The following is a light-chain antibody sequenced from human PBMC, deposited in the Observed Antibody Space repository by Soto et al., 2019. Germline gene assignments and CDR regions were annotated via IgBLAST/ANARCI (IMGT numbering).Light chain of an antibody. CDR3: QQLNGYQLA. Sequence: DIQLTQSPSFLSASVGDTVTITCRASQGMSTYLAWYQQKPGKVPKLLIRSASTLQSGLPPRFSGGGSGTEFTLTISTRQPDDSAIYYCQQLNGYQLAFGGGTNVEIK. CDR2: SAS. J-gene: IGKJ4*01. V-gene: IGKV1-9*01. CDR1: QGMSTY.